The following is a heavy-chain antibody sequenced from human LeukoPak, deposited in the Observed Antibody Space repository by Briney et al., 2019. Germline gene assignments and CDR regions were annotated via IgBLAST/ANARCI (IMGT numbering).Heavy chain of an antibody. CDR1: GGSISSGSYY. CDR3: ARGGRYCSSTSCYRGWFDP. CDR2: INHSGST. J-gene: IGHJ5*02. V-gene: IGHV4-39*07. D-gene: IGHD2-2*01. Sequence: SETLSLTCTVSGGSISSGSYYWSWIRQPPGKGLEWIGEINHSGSTNYNPSLKSRVTISVDTSKNQFSLKLSSVTAADTAVYYCARGGRYCSSTSCYRGWFDPWGQGTLVTVSS.